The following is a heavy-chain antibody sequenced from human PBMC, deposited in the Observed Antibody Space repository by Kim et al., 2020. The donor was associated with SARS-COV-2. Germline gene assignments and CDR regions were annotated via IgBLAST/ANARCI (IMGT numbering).Heavy chain of an antibody. CDR2: ISGSGGST. D-gene: IGHD3-3*01. CDR1: GFTFSSYA. V-gene: IGHV3-23*01. CDR3: AKARPPFYDFWSGYYGGAFDI. Sequence: GGSLRLSCAASGFTFSSYAMSWVRQAPGKGLEWVSAISGSGGSTYYADSVKGRFTISRDNSKNTLYLQMNSLRAEDTAVYYCAKARPPFYDFWSGYYGGAFDIWGQGTMVTVSS. J-gene: IGHJ3*02.